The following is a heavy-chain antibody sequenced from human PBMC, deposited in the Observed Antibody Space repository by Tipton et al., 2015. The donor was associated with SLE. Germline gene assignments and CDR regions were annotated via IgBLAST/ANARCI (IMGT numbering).Heavy chain of an antibody. CDR3: ARRGWVDAFDI. CDR1: GGSTNTGGSY. J-gene: IGHJ3*02. D-gene: IGHD6-19*01. CDR2: IFHSGTT. V-gene: IGHV4-31*03. Sequence: TLSLTCSVSGGSTNTGGSYWGWIRQRPGKGLEWLGYIFHSGTTYYNPSLKSRLIISVDTSKNQFSLKLTSVTAADTAVYYCARRGWVDAFDIWGQGTMVIVSS.